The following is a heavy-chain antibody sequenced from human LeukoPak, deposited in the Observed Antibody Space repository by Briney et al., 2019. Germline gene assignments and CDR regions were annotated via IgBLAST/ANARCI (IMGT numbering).Heavy chain of an antibody. CDR2: ISSSSSYI. CDR3: ARGYSSSWDIDY. V-gene: IGHV3-21*01. CDR1: GFTFSSYS. J-gene: IGHJ4*02. Sequence: GGSLRLSCAASGFTFSSYSMNWVRQAPGKGLEWVSSISSSSSYIYYADSVKGRFTISRDNAKNSLYLQMNSLRAEDTAVYYCARGYSSSWDIDYWGRGTLVTVSS. D-gene: IGHD6-13*01.